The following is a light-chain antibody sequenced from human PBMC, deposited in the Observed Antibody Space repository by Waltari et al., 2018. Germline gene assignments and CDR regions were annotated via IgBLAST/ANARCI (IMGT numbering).Light chain of an antibody. CDR2: KVS. J-gene: IGKJ1*01. Sequence: DVVMTQSPLSLPVTLGQPATISCSARLSLVSSDGNTYFNWFQHRPGQSPRRLLYKVSNRDSGVPDRFSGSGSGTDFTLRISRVEAEDVGVYYCMQGTHWPWTFGPGTKVEIK. V-gene: IGKV2-30*01. CDR1: LSLVSSDGNTY. CDR3: MQGTHWPWT.